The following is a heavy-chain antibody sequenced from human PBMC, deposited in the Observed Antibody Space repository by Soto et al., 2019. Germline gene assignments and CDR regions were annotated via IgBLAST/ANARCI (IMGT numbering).Heavy chain of an antibody. CDR1: GYTFTSYY. CDR3: ARAAVANYDFWSGYPSHRFDP. V-gene: IGHV1-46*01. J-gene: IGHJ5*02. Sequence: ASVKVSCKASGYTFTSYYMHWVRQAPGEGLEWMGIINPSGGSTSYAQKFQGRVTMTRDTSTSTVYMELSSLRSEDTAVSYRARAAVANYDFWSGYPSHRFDPCRQGTLLTVSS. CDR2: INPSGGST. D-gene: IGHD3-3*01.